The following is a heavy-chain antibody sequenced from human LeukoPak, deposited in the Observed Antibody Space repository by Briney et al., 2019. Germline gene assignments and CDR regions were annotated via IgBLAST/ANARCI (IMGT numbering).Heavy chain of an antibody. D-gene: IGHD2-2*01. CDR3: VLYCSSTRCTTFDI. J-gene: IGHJ3*02. CDR2: IYHSGST. CDR1: GVSVDPYY. V-gene: IGHV4-59*02. Sequence: SETLSLTCTVSGVSVDPYYWTWIRQPPGKGLEWIGYIYHSGSTDYNTSLKSRVNISIDGSKNQVSLRLNSVTAADTAVYYCVLYCSSTRCTTFDIWGQGTMVTVSS.